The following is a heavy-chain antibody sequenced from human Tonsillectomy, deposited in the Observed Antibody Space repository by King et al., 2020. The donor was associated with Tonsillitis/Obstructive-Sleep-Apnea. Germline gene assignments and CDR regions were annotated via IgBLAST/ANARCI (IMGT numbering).Heavy chain of an antibody. CDR3: AAVTMIVVGYAFDI. CDR1: GFTFTSSA. CDR2: IVVGSGNT. V-gene: IGHV1-58*01. Sequence: QLVESGPEVKKPGTSVKVSCKASGFTFTSSAVQWVRQARGQRLEWIGWIVVGSGNTNYAQKFQERVTITRDMSTSTASMELSSLRSEDTAVYYCAAVTMIVVGYAFDIWGQGTMVTVSS. D-gene: IGHD3-22*01. J-gene: IGHJ3*02.